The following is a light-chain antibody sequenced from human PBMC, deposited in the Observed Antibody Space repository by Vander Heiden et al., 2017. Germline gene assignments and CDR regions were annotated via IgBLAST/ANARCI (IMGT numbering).Light chain of an antibody. V-gene: IGKV4-1*01. Sequence: DIVMTQSPSSLAVSLGERATINCKSSQSVLYSSNNKNYLAWYQQKPGQPPKLLIYWASTRESGVPDRFSGSGSGTDFTLTISSLQAEDVAVYYCQQEYSTPYTFGQGTKLEIK. CDR2: WAS. CDR1: QSVLYSSNNKNY. CDR3: QQEYSTPYT. J-gene: IGKJ2*01.